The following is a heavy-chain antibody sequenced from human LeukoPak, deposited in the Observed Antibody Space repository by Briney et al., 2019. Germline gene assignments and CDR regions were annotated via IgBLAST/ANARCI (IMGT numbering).Heavy chain of an antibody. D-gene: IGHD6-19*01. CDR1: GFTFSSYW. J-gene: IGHJ5*02. V-gene: IGHV3-7*01. CDR2: IKQDGSEK. CDR3: ARAVGEGYSSGWYVADWFDP. Sequence: GGSLRLSCAASGFTFSSYWMSWVRQAPGKGLEWVANIKQDGSEKYYVDSVKGRFTIFRDNAKSSLYLQMNSLRAEDTAVYYCARAVGEGYSSGWYVADWFDPWGQGTLVTVSS.